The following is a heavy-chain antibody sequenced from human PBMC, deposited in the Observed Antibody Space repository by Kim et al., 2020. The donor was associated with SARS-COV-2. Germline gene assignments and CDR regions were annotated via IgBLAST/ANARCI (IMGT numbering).Heavy chain of an antibody. D-gene: IGHD3-10*01. CDR1: GYNFTSYW. CDR2: IYPGDSDT. CDR3: ARRQGNYYGSGSYLAGGFNS. J-gene: IGHJ4*02. V-gene: IGHV5-51*01. Sequence: GESLKISCNGSGYNFTSYWIGWVRQMPGKGLEWMGIIYPGDSDTRYSPSFQGQVTISADKSINTAYLQWSSLKASDTAMYYCARRQGNYYGSGSYLAGGFNSWGQGTLFA.